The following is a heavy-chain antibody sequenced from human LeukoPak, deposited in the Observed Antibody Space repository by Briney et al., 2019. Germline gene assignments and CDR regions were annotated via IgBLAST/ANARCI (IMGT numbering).Heavy chain of an antibody. CDR3: VRDRGRQVVVVTAPYFDY. V-gene: IGHV3-30*02. CDR2: IRYDGSHK. CDR1: GFTFSHYG. J-gene: IGHJ4*02. Sequence: GGSLRLSCVASGFTFSHYGMHWVRQAPGKGLEWLTFIRYDGSHKKYADSVKGRFAIFRDNLQNTLTLEINSLRPEDTARYYCVRDRGRQVVVVTAPYFDYWGQGTPVTVSS. D-gene: IGHD2-21*02.